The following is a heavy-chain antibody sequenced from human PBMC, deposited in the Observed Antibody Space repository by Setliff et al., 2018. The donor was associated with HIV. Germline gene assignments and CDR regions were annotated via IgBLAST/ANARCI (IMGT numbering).Heavy chain of an antibody. Sequence: GGSLRLSCAASGFSFSNYAMNWVRQAPGKGLEWVANIGQDGSEKNYVDSVKGRFTISRDNAKNSMDLQMNSLRAEDTAIYYCARKLRPGHGVDVWGQGTTVTVSS. CDR1: GFSFSNYA. V-gene: IGHV3-7*01. D-gene: IGHD3-10*01. J-gene: IGHJ6*02. CDR3: ARKLRPGHGVDV. CDR2: IGQDGSEK.